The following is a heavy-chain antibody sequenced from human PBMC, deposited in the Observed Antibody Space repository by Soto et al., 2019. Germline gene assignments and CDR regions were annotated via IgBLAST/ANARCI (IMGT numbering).Heavy chain of an antibody. V-gene: IGHV3-74*03. Sequence: PGGSLRLSCAACGFTFSGYWMHWVRQAPGKGLVWVSHISYDGTETTYADSVKGRFTISRDNPKSTLYLQMNSVRAEDTGVYYCARGSEAYYYYYGMDVWGQGTTVTVSS. CDR3: ARGSEAYYYYYGMDV. CDR1: GFTFSGYW. CDR2: ISYDGTET. J-gene: IGHJ6*02.